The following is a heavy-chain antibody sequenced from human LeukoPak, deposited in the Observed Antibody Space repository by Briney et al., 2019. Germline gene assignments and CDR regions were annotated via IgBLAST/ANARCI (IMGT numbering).Heavy chain of an antibody. V-gene: IGHV3-33*06. CDR3: AKDTIEGDMDV. CDR1: GFTFSSYG. J-gene: IGHJ6*03. Sequence: GRSLRLSCAASGFTFSSYGMHWVRQAPGKGLEWVAVIWYDGSKKYYADSVKGRFTISRDNSKNTLYLQMNSLRAEDTAVYYCAKDTIEGDMDVWGKGTTVTVSS. D-gene: IGHD3-16*01. CDR2: IWYDGSKK.